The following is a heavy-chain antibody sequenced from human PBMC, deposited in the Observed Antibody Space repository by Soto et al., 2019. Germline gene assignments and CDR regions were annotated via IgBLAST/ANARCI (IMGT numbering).Heavy chain of an antibody. CDR2: ISGSGST. CDR1: GFTFSNYA. J-gene: IGHJ4*02. D-gene: IGHD5-12*01. Sequence: EVQLLESGGGLVQPGGSLRLSCAASGFTFSNYAMNWVRQAPGKGLEWVSAISGSGSTYYADSVKGRFTISRDNSKNTMYLQMNSLRAEDTAVYDCAKVPLRLDNFDYWGPGTLVTVSS. CDR3: AKVPLRLDNFDY. V-gene: IGHV3-23*01.